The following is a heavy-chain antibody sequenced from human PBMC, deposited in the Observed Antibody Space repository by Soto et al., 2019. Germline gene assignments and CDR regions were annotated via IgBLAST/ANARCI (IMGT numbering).Heavy chain of an antibody. Sequence: EVQLVESGGDLVQPGGSLKLSCAASGFTFSASAIHWVRQASGKGLEWVGHITSRTQNYATAYAESVRGRFTISRDDSENTAFLQMNSLKTEDTAVYFCTTLGATVGNPDHWGQGTLVTVSS. CDR2: ITSRTQNYAT. D-gene: IGHD1-26*01. CDR1: GFTFSASA. J-gene: IGHJ4*02. CDR3: TTLGATVGNPDH. V-gene: IGHV3-73*01.